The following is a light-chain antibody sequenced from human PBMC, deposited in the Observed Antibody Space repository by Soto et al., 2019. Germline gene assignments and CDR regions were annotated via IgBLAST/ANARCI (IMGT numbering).Light chain of an antibody. Sequence: ELVLTQSPGHLSLSPGERATLSCRASQSVSSSYLAWYQQKPGQPPRLLIYGASSRATGIPDRFSGSGSGTDFTLTISRLEPEDFAVYYCQQYSSYPITFGQGTRVEIK. CDR3: QQYSSYPIT. V-gene: IGKV3-20*01. CDR2: GAS. CDR1: QSVSSSY. J-gene: IGKJ5*01.